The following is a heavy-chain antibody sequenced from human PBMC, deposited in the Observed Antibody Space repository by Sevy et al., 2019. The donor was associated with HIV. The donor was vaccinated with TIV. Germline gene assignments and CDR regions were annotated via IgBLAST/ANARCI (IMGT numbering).Heavy chain of an antibody. Sequence: GGSLRLSCVASGFSFNSYTMNWVRQAPGKGLEWVSSIGSSSLYTFYSDSVKGWFAISRDNDKNSLFLQMNSLTAEDTALYYCARGPIFQLPRAAYYNYGMDVWGQGTTVTVSS. D-gene: IGHD1-1*01. CDR3: ARGPIFQLPRAAYYNYGMDV. J-gene: IGHJ6*02. V-gene: IGHV3-21*06. CDR1: GFSFNSYT. CDR2: IGSSSLYT.